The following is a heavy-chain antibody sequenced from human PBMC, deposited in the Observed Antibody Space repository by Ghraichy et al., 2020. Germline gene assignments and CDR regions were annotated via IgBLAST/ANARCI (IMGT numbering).Heavy chain of an antibody. CDR1: GFTFDDYA. J-gene: IGHJ5*02. CDR2: ISGDGGST. D-gene: IGHD3-22*01. V-gene: IGHV3-43*02. CDR3: AKAYYYDSSGYWS. Sequence: ESLNISCAASGFTFDDYAMHWVRQAPGKGLEWVSLISGDGGSTYYADSVKGRFTISRDNSKNSLYLQMNSLRTEDTALYYCAKAYYYDSSGYWSWGQGTLVTVSS.